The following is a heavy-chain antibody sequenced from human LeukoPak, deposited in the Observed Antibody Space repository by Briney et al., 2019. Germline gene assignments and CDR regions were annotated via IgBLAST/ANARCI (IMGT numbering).Heavy chain of an antibody. CDR2: IRYDGSNK. CDR1: GFTFSSYG. V-gene: IGHV3-30*02. D-gene: IGHD6-6*01. Sequence: GGSLRLSCAASGFTFSSYGMHWVRQAPGKGLEWVAFIRYDGSNKYYADSVKGRFTISRDNSKNTLYLQMNSLRAEDTAVYYCAKKASIAFYFDYWGQGTLVTVSS. CDR3: AKKASIAFYFDY. J-gene: IGHJ4*02.